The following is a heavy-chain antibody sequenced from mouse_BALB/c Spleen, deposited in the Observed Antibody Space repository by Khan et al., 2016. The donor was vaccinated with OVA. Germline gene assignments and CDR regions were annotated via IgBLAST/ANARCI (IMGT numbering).Heavy chain of an antibody. V-gene: IGHV3-8*02. CDR3: ARSTYRYAFVY. CDR2: IIYTGYT. Sequence: EVQLEESGPSLVKPSQTLSLTCSVTGDSITTGYWNWIRKFPGNKLEYMGYIIYTGYTYYNPSLKSRISLTRHPSTNQYYLQLNSVTDEDTATYYCARSTYRYAFVYWGQGTLVTVSA. J-gene: IGHJ3*01. D-gene: IGHD2-14*01. CDR1: GDSITTGY.